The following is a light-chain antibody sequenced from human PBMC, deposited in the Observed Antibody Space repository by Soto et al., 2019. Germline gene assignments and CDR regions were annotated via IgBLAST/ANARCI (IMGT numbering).Light chain of an antibody. CDR2: DAS. CDR3: QQYNSYSQLT. J-gene: IGKJ4*01. CDR1: QSISSW. V-gene: IGKV1-5*01. Sequence: IQVTQSASALSASVGDRVTITCRASQSISSWLAWYQQKPGKAPKLLIHDASSLESGVPSRFSGSGSGTEFTLTISSLQPDDFATYYCQQYNSYSQLTFGGGTKV.